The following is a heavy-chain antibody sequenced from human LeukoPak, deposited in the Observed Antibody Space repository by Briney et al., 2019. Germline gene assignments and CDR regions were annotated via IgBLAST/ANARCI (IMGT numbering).Heavy chain of an antibody. D-gene: IGHD5-18*01. Sequence: ASVKVSCKASGYTFTAYYMYWVRQAPGQGLECMGRINPNSGGTNYAQKSQGRVTMTRDTSISTAYMELSRLRSDDTAVYYCATSSEGGYSYGSDIDYWGQGTLVTVSS. CDR2: INPNSGGT. CDR3: ATSSEGGYSYGSDIDY. J-gene: IGHJ4*02. V-gene: IGHV1-2*06. CDR1: GYTFTAYY.